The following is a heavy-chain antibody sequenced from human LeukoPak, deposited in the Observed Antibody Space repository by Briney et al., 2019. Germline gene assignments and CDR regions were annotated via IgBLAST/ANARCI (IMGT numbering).Heavy chain of an antibody. CDR2: IYTSEST. V-gene: IGHV4-4*07. J-gene: IGHJ5*02. CDR1: GGSISSYY. Sequence: PSETLSLTCTVFGGSISSYYWSWIRQPAGKGLEWIGRIYTSESTNYNPSLKRRVTISADTSKNQFSLKLTSVTAADTAVYYCARDRELGSWGQGILVTVSS. D-gene: IGHD3-16*01. CDR3: ARDRELGS.